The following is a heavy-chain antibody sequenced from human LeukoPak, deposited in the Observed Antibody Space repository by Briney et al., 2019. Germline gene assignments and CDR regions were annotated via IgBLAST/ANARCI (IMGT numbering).Heavy chain of an antibody. CDR1: GGYISSSNW. J-gene: IGHJ3*02. Sequence: PSGTLSLTCAVSGGYISSSNWWSWVRQPPGKGLEWVGEIYHSGSTNYNPSLKSRVTISVDKSKNQFSLKLSSVTAADTAVYYCARGHLLWFGEVIGAFDIWGQGTMVTVSS. V-gene: IGHV4-4*02. D-gene: IGHD3-10*01. CDR3: ARGHLLWFGEVIGAFDI. CDR2: IYHSGST.